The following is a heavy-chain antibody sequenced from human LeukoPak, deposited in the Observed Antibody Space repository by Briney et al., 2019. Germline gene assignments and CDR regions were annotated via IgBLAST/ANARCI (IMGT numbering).Heavy chain of an antibody. CDR1: GGSISSSSYY. J-gene: IGHJ3*02. V-gene: IGHV4-39*01. CDR2: IYYSGST. D-gene: IGHD5-24*01. Sequence: SETLSLTCTVSGGSISSSSYYWGWIRQPPGKGLEWIGSIYYSGSTYYNPSLKSRVTISVDTSKNQFSLKLSSVTAADTAVYYCAQPVRDGYNDAFDIWGPGTMVTVSS. CDR3: AQPVRDGYNDAFDI.